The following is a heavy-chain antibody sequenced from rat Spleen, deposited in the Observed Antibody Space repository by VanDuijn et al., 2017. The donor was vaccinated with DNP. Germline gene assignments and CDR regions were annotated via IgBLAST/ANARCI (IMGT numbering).Heavy chain of an antibody. D-gene: IGHD1-7*01. CDR2: ISYRGST. Sequence: EVQLQESGSGLVKPSQSLSLTCSVTGYSITSNFWGWIRKFTGNKMEYIGHISYRGSTNYNTSLKSRISIPRDTSKNHFFLHLNSVTTGDTAAYYCARWTRYVDYWGQGVMVSVSS. CDR1: GYSITSNF. J-gene: IGHJ2*01. V-gene: IGHV3-1*01. CDR3: ARWTRYVDY.